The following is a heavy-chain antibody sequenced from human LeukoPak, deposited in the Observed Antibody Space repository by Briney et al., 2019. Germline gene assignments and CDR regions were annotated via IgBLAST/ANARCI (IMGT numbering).Heavy chain of an antibody. CDR1: GGSISSYY. D-gene: IGHD4-17*01. CDR3: GRVESGYGDYLHTALAEYFQH. V-gene: IGHV4-59*01. Sequence: SETLSLTCTVSGGSISSYYWSWIRQPPGKGLEWIGYIYYSGSTNYNPSLKSRVTISVDTSKNQFSLKLSSVTAADTAVYYCGRVESGYGDYLHTALAEYFQHWGQGTLVTVSS. CDR2: IYYSGST. J-gene: IGHJ1*01.